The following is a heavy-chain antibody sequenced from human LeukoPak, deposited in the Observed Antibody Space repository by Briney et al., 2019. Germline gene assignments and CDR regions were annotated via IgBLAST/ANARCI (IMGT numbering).Heavy chain of an antibody. V-gene: IGHV4-34*01. CDR1: GGSFNDYY. CDR3: ARDRDHDYYGSGSYQY. J-gene: IGHJ4*02. CDR2: IYYSGST. Sequence: SETLSLTCAVYGGSFNDYYWGWIRQPPGKGLEWIGSIYYSGSTYYNPSLKSRVTISVDTSKNQFSLKLSSVTAADTAVYYCARDRDHDYYGSGSYQYWGQGTLVTVSS. D-gene: IGHD3-10*01.